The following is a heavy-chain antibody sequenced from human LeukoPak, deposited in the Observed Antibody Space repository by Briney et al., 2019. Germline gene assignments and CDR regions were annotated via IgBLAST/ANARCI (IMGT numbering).Heavy chain of an antibody. D-gene: IGHD3-22*01. CDR2: IRYDGSNK. CDR1: GFTFSSRDW. V-gene: IGHV3-30*02. Sequence: PGGSLRLSCVASGFTFSSRDWMTWVRQAPGKGLEWVAFIRYDGSNKYYADSVKGRFTISRDNSKNTLYLQMNSLRAEDTAVYYCAKPQQRTTMIGLLVYWGQGTLVTVSS. J-gene: IGHJ4*02. CDR3: AKPQQRTTMIGLLVY.